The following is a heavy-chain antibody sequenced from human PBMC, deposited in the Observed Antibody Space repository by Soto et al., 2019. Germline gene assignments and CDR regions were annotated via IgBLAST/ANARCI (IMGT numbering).Heavy chain of an antibody. CDR2: IYYSGST. J-gene: IGHJ5*02. Sequence: SLTCTVSGGSISSSSYYWGWIRQPPGKGLEWIGSIYYSGSTYYNPSLKSRVTISVDTSKNQFSLKLSSVTAAATAVYYCERQGITMVRGVIITGDWFDPWGQGTLVTVSS. V-gene: IGHV4-39*01. D-gene: IGHD3-10*01. CDR1: GGSISSSSYY. CDR3: ERQGITMVRGVIITGDWFDP.